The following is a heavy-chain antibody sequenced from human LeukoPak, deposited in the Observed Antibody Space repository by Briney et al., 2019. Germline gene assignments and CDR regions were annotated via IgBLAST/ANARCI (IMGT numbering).Heavy chain of an antibody. CDR3: ARDGRDYYDSSGYYFPLYYFDY. CDR2: INPSGGST. D-gene: IGHD3-22*01. Sequence: ASVKVSCKASGYTFTSYYMHWVRQAPGQGLEWVGIINPSGGSTSYAQKFQGRVTMTRDTSTSTVYMELSSLRSEDTAVYYCARDGRDYYDSSGYYFPLYYFDYWGQGTLVTVSS. J-gene: IGHJ4*02. V-gene: IGHV1-46*01. CDR1: GYTFTSYY.